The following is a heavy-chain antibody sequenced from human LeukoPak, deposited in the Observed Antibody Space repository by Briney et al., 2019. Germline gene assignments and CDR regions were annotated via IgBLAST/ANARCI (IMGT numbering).Heavy chain of an antibody. CDR3: ARETLKRYNSENYFDP. J-gene: IGHJ5*02. CDR1: GFTVSSNY. V-gene: IGHV3-66*01. CDR2: IYSGGST. Sequence: GGSLRLSCAASGFTVSSNYMSWVRQAPGKGLEWVSVIYSGGSTYYADSVKGRFTISRDNSKNTLYLQMNSLRAEDTAVYYCARETLKRYNSENYFDPWGQGTLVTVSS. D-gene: IGHD5-24*01.